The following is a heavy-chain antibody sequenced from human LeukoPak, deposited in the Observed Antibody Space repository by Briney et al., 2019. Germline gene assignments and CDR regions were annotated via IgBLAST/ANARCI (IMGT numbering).Heavy chain of an antibody. V-gene: IGHV1-46*01. CDR3: ARAATLEAFDI. CDR1: GYTFTSYY. D-gene: IGHD5-12*01. Sequence: ASVKVSCKASGYTFTSYYMHWVRQAPGQGLEWMGIINPSGGSTSYAQKFQGRVTMTRDMSTSTVYMELSSLRSEDTAVYYCARAATLEAFDIWGQGTMVTVSS. CDR2: INPSGGST. J-gene: IGHJ3*02.